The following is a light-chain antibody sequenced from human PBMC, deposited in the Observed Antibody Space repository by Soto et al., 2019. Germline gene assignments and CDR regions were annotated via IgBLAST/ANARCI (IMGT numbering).Light chain of an antibody. CDR3: QKYGSSPEK. CDR1: QSVSSNY. J-gene: IGKJ1*01. Sequence: DIVLTQSPVTLSLSPVERSTLSCRASQSVSSNYLAWYQQKPGQAPRLLIYGASSRATGIPDRFSGSGSGTDFTLTISRLAPEDFAVYYCQKYGSSPEKFGQGTKVDIK. V-gene: IGKV3-20*01. CDR2: GAS.